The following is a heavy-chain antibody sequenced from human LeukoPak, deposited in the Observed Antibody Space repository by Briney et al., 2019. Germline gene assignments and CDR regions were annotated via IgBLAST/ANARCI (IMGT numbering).Heavy chain of an antibody. CDR2: ISYDGSNK. J-gene: IGHJ4*02. D-gene: IGHD1-26*01. CDR3: AKEMGATNYFEY. Sequence: GGSLRPSCAASGFTFSSSGMHWVRQAPGKGLEWVSVISYDGSNKFYADSVKGRFTTSRDNSKNTLYLQMNSLRAEDTAVYYCAKEMGATNYFEYWGQGTLVTVSS. CDR1: GFTFSSSG. V-gene: IGHV3-30*18.